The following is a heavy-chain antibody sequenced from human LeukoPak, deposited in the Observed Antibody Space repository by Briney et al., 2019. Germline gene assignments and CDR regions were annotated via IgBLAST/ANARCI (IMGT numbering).Heavy chain of an antibody. V-gene: IGHV7-4-1*02. CDR3: AGSNYGGRFDY. J-gene: IGHJ4*02. Sequence: VSVKVSCKASGYTFTSYAMNWVRQAPGQGLEWMGWINTNTGNPTYAQGFTGRFVFSLDTSVSTAYLQISSLKAEDTAVYYCAGSNYGGRFDYWGQGTLVTVSS. CDR1: GYTFTSYA. D-gene: IGHD4-11*01. CDR2: INTNTGNP.